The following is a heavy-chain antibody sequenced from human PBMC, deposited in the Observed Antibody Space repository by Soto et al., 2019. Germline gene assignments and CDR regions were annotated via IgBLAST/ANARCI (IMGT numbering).Heavy chain of an antibody. CDR2: ISAYNTNT. Sequence: QVQLVQSGAEVKKPGASVKVSCKTSGYTFTSYHISWVRQAPGQGLEWMGWISAYNTNTTYAQKFQGRVTMTTDTLTSTAYMELRSLRSADTAVYYCARDTAPTDYWGQGTLVTVSS. CDR1: GYTFTSYH. J-gene: IGHJ4*02. V-gene: IGHV1-18*01. D-gene: IGHD4-17*01. CDR3: ARDTAPTDY.